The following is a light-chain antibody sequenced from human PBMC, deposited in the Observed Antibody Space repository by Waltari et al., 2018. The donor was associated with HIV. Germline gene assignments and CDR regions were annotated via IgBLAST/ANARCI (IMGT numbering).Light chain of an antibody. CDR3: AAWDDSLSGYVV. Sequence: QSVLTQPPSASGTPGQRVTISCSGSSSNIGSNYVYWYQQLPGTAPKRLLQRKIRGASGVPDRFSGSKSGTSASLAISGLRSEDEADYYCAAWDDSLSGYVVFGGGTKLTVL. V-gene: IGLV1-47*01. J-gene: IGLJ2*01. CDR2: RKI. CDR1: SSNIGSNY.